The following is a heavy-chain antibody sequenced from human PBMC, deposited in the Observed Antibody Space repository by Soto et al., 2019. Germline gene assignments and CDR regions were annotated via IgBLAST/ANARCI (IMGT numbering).Heavy chain of an antibody. CDR3: ATSPTPVSSSSWLNPDDY. V-gene: IGHV3-23*01. Sequence: GGSLRLSCAASGFTFSSYAMSWVRQAPGKGLEWVSAISGSGGSTYYADSVKGRFTISRDNSKNTLYLQMNSLRAEDTAVYYCATSPTPVSSSSWLNPDDYWGQGTLVTVSS. CDR1: GFTFSSYA. J-gene: IGHJ4*02. D-gene: IGHD6-13*01. CDR2: ISGSGGST.